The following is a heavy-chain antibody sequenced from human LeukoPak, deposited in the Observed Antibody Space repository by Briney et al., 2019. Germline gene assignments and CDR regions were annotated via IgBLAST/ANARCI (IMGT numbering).Heavy chain of an antibody. CDR2: IYYSGST. Sequence: SETLSLTCTVSGGSVSSGSYYWSWIRQPPGKGLEWIGYIYYSGSTNYNPSLKSRVIISIDTSKNQFSLKLSSVTAADTAVYYCARVSGSYPYYFDYWGQGTLVTVSS. J-gene: IGHJ4*02. D-gene: IGHD1-26*01. CDR3: ARVSGSYPYYFDY. CDR1: GGSVSSGSYY. V-gene: IGHV4-61*01.